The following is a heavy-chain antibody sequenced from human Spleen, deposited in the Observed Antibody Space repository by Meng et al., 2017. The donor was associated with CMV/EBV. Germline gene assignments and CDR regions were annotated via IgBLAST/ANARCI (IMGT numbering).Heavy chain of an antibody. D-gene: IGHD2-15*01. J-gene: IGHJ4*02. CDR1: EFIFSNYG. CDR2: IWHDGSYE. CDR3: AKDGAAFCNGGSCDYFGY. Sequence: GESLKISCAASEFIFSNYGMQWVRQAPGKGLEWVAVIWHDGSYEYYADSVKGRFTISRDNSKSMLYLQINSLRAEDTAVYYCAKDGAAFCNGGSCDYFGYWGQGTLVTVSS. V-gene: IGHV3-33*06.